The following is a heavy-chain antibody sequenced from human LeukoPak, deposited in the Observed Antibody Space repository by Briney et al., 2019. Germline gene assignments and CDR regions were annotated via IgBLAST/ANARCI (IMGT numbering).Heavy chain of an antibody. D-gene: IGHD4-17*01. J-gene: IGHJ4*02. CDR2: ISTYSGNT. CDR3: ASHKDYGDYYYFDY. CDR1: GFTFTSYG. Sequence: GASVKVSCKASGFTFTSYGISWVRQAPGQGLEWMGWISTYSGNTNYAQSLQGRVTMTTDTSTKTVYLELRSLGSDDTAVYYCASHKDYGDYYYFDYWGQGTLVTASS. V-gene: IGHV1-18*01.